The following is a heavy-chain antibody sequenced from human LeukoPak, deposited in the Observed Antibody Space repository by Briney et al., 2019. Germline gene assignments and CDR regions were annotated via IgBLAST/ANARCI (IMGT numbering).Heavy chain of an antibody. Sequence: GGSLRLSCAASGFTFSSYAMSWFRQAQGKGLEWVSAISGTGGSTYYADSVKGRFTISRDNSKNTLYLQMNSLRAEDTAVYYCAKETAEMATISHSDYWGQGTLVTVSS. D-gene: IGHD5-24*01. CDR3: AKETAEMATISHSDY. CDR2: ISGTGGST. V-gene: IGHV3-23*01. CDR1: GFTFSSYA. J-gene: IGHJ4*02.